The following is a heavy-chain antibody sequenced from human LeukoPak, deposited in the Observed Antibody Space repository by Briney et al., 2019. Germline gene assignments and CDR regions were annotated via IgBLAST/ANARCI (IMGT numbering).Heavy chain of an antibody. D-gene: IGHD1-26*01. CDR2: ISSSSSTI. V-gene: IGHV3-48*02. Sequence: GGSLRLSCAPSVFTFSNYSMNLVRQAPGKGLEWVSYISSSSSTIYYADSVKGRFTISRDNAKNSLYLQMNSLRDEDTAVYYCARQIYSADVANVYWGQGTLVTVSS. J-gene: IGHJ4*02. CDR3: ARQIYSADVANVY. CDR1: VFTFSNYS.